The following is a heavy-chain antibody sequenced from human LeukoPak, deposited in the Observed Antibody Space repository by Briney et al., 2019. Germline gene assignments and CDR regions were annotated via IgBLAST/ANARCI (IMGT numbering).Heavy chain of an antibody. CDR2: IIPIFGTA. D-gene: IGHD4-17*01. J-gene: IGHJ6*02. V-gene: IGHV1-69*13. Sequence: SVKVSCKASGGTFSSYAISWVRQAPGQGLEWMGGIIPIFGTANYAQKFQGRVTITADESTSTAYMELSSLRSEDTAVYYCARDSRGPIDTVYYYYYGMDVWGQGTTVTVSS. CDR1: GGTFSSYA. CDR3: ARDSRGPIDTVYYYYYGMDV.